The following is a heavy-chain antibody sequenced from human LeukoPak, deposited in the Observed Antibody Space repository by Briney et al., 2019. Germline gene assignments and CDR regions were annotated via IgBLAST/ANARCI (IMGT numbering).Heavy chain of an antibody. J-gene: IGHJ6*03. CDR1: GGSISSSNW. Sequence: SETLSLTCVVSGGSISSSNWWSWVRQPPGKGLEWIGEIYHSGSTNYNPSLKSRITISVDKSKNQFSLKLSSVTAADTAVYYCARITNSGYNSYYYYIDVWGKGTTVTISS. D-gene: IGHD3-22*01. V-gene: IGHV4-4*02. CDR2: IYHSGST. CDR3: ARITNSGYNSYYYYIDV.